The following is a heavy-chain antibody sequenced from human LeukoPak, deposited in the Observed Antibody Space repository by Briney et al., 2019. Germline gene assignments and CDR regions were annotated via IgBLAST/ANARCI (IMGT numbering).Heavy chain of an antibody. V-gene: IGHV3-21*01. CDR1: GFIFXXYS. D-gene: IGHD1-26*01. CDR3: ARDLSRVGATGYCDY. CDR2: ISSSSSYI. J-gene: IGHJ4*02. Sequence: LXLSXXAXGFIFXXYSMNWVRQAPGKXLEWVSSISSSSSYIYYADSVKGRFTISRDNAKNSLYLQMNSLRAEDTAVYYCARDLSRVGATGYCDYWGQGTLVTVSS.